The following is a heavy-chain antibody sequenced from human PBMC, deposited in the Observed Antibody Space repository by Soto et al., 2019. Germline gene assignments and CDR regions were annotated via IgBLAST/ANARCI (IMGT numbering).Heavy chain of an antibody. CDR3: ARGITLPTPLDY. Sequence: ASVKVSCKTSGYTFTSYAIHWVRQAPGQRLEWMGWINAGNGNTKYSQKFQGRVTITRDTSASTAYMELSSLRSEDTAVYYCARGITLPTPLDYWGQGTLVTVSS. D-gene: IGHD1-20*01. CDR2: INAGNGNT. V-gene: IGHV1-3*01. CDR1: GYTFTSYA. J-gene: IGHJ4*02.